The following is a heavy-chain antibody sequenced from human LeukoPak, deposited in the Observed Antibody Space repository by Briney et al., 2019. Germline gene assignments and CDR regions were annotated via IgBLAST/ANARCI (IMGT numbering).Heavy chain of an antibody. D-gene: IGHD6-19*01. CDR3: ARFRSGWYMDY. V-gene: IGHV3-33*01. Sequence: GGSLRLSCAASGFTFSSYGMHWVRQTPGKGLEWVAVIWNDGSKSNYPDSVKGRFTISRDDSKNTLFLQMSSLRVEDTAVYYCARFRSGWYMDYWGQGTLVTVSS. J-gene: IGHJ4*02. CDR2: IWNDGSKS. CDR1: GFTFSSYG.